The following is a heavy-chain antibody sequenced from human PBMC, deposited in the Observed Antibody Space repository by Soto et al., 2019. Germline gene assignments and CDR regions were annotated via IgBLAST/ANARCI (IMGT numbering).Heavy chain of an antibody. Sequence: SETLSLTCTFSGGSLSSGGYYWSWIRQHPGKGLEWIGYIDYSGSTYYNPSLKSRVTISVDTSKNQFSLKLSSVTAADTAVYYCAAGKNWFDPWGQGALVTVSS. V-gene: IGHV4-31*03. D-gene: IGHD1-1*01. CDR2: IDYSGST. CDR1: GGSLSSGGYY. CDR3: AAGKNWFDP. J-gene: IGHJ5*02.